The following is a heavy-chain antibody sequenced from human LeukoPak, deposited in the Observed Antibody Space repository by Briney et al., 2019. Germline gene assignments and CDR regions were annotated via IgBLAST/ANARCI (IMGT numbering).Heavy chain of an antibody. J-gene: IGHJ4*02. CDR1: GGSISSGGYY. CDR2: IYYSGSA. V-gene: IGHV4-31*02. Sequence: PSQTLSLTWTVSGGSISSGGYYWSWIRQHPGTGLEWIGYIYYSGSAYYNPSLKSRVTISVDTSENQFSLKLSSVTAADTAVYYCARVNYGSATKEDYWGQGTLVTVSS. D-gene: IGHD3-10*01. CDR3: ARVNYGSATKEDY.